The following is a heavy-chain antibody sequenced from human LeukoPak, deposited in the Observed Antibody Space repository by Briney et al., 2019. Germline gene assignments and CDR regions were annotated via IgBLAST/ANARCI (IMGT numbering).Heavy chain of an antibody. J-gene: IGHJ4*02. CDR3: ARGSGTLGGYSYAYGDYFDY. CDR2: ISSSSTYI. D-gene: IGHD5-18*01. V-gene: IGHV3-21*01. Sequence: GGSLRLSCAASGFTFSSYSMNWVRQAPGKGLEWVSSISSSSTYIYYADLVKGRFTISRDNAKNSLYLQMNSLRAEDTAVYYCARGSGTLGGYSYAYGDYFDYWGQGTLVTVSS. CDR1: GFTFSSYS.